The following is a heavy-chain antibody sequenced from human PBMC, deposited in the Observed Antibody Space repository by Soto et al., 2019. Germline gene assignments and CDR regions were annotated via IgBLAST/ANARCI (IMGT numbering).Heavy chain of an antibody. J-gene: IGHJ6*02. CDR3: ARYNWNGAYYYYGMDV. CDR2: ISAYNGNT. V-gene: IGHV1-18*01. Sequence: QVQLVQSGAEVKKPGASVKVSCKASGYTFTSYGISWVRQAPGQGLEWMGWISAYNGNTNYAQKLQGRVTMTTDTSTRTAYMELRSLRSDDTAVYYCARYNWNGAYYYYGMDVWGQGTTVTVSS. CDR1: GYTFTSYG. D-gene: IGHD1-20*01.